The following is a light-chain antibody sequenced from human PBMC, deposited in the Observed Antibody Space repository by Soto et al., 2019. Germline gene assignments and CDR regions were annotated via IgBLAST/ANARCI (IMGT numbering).Light chain of an antibody. Sequence: EIVLPQSPGTLSLSPGERATLSCRASQRVSSGYVAWYQQKPGQAPRLLIYGASSRATGMPGRLCASASGTDFTLSISRLEPEDFAVYFCQHYGCSPAITFGQWTRLDNK. CDR1: QRVSSGY. J-gene: IGKJ5*01. V-gene: IGKV3-20*01. CDR2: GAS. CDR3: QHYGCSPAIT.